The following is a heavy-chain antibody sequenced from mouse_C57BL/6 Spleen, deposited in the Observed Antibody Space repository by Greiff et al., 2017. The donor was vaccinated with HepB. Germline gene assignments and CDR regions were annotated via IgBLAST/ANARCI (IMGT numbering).Heavy chain of an antibody. CDR2: IHPNSGST. CDR3: ARDGSNWDRYFDV. V-gene: IGHV1-64*01. J-gene: IGHJ1*03. CDR1: GYTFTSYW. Sequence: VQLQQPGAELVKPGASVKLSCKASGYTFTSYWMHWVKQRPGQGLEWIGMIHPNSGSTNYNEKFKSKATLTVDKSSSTAYMQLSSLTSEDSAVYYCARDGSNWDRYFDVWGTGTTVTVSS. D-gene: IGHD4-1*01.